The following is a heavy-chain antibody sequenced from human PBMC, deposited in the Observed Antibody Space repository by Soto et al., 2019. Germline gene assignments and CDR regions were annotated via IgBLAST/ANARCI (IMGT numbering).Heavy chain of an antibody. CDR1: GFTFRTYG. CDR3: ARDFPPIYYDDASDYSSPYY. V-gene: IGHV3-33*01. CDR2: IWFDGSNK. Sequence: QVQLVESGGGVVQPGRSLTLSCGASGFTFRTYGMHWVRQAPGKGLEWVVVIWFDGSNKYYADSVKGRFTISRDNSNNTLYLRMNRLTAEDTAVYYCARDFPPIYYDDASDYSSPYYSGRGTLVIVSS. D-gene: IGHD3-22*01. J-gene: IGHJ4*02.